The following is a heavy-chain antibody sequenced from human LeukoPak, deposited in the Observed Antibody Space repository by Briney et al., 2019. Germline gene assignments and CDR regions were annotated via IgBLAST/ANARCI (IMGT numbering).Heavy chain of an antibody. CDR3: QAVAGTGGDY. J-gene: IGHJ4*02. Sequence: SETLSLTCTVSGGSISSSSYYWGWIRQPPGKGLEWIGSIYYSGSTYYNPSLKSRVTISVDTSKNQFSLKLSSVTAADTAVYYCQAVAGTGGDYWGQGTLVTVSS. D-gene: IGHD6-19*01. V-gene: IGHV4-39*07. CDR1: GGSISSSSYY. CDR2: IYYSGST.